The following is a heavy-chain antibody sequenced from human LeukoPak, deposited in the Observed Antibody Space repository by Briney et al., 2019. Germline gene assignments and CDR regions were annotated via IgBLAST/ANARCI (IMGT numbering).Heavy chain of an antibody. D-gene: IGHD5-12*01. J-gene: IGHJ4*02. Sequence: GGSLRLSCSASGFTFSAYTMNWVRQAPGQGLEWVSYISSGSSSVCYADSVKGRFTISRDNAKNSLYLRMNSLRAEDTAVYYCARPVDYNAGDYWGQGTLVTVSS. CDR3: ARPVDYNAGDY. CDR1: GFTFSAYT. CDR2: ISSGSSSV. V-gene: IGHV3-48*04.